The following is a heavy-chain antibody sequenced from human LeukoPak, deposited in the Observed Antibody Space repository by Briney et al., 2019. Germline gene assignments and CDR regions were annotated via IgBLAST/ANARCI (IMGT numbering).Heavy chain of an antibody. J-gene: IGHJ4*02. Sequence: NPSETLSLTCTVSGGFISSSSYYWGWIRQPPGKGLEWIGSIYYSGSTYYNPSLKSRVTISVDTSKNQFSLKLSSVTAADTAVYYCARVLWKGSSSGDDYWGQGTLVTVSS. CDR3: ARVLWKGSSSGDDY. CDR2: IYYSGST. D-gene: IGHD6-6*01. V-gene: IGHV4-39*01. CDR1: GGFISSSSYY.